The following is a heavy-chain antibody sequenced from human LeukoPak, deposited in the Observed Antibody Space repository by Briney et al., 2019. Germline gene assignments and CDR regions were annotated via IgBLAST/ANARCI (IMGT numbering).Heavy chain of an antibody. Sequence: SETLSLTCTVSGGSISSSSYYWGWIRQPPGKGLEWIGSIYYSGSTYYNPSLKSRVTISVDTSKNQFSPKLSSVTAADTAVYYCASQPYDFWSGHLTYFDYWGQGTLVTVSS. CDR2: IYYSGST. J-gene: IGHJ4*02. V-gene: IGHV4-39*07. D-gene: IGHD3-3*01. CDR3: ASQPYDFWSGHLTYFDY. CDR1: GGSISSSSYY.